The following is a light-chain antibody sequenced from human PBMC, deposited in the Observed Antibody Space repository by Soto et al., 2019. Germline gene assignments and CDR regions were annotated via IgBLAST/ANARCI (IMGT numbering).Light chain of an antibody. CDR2: ANS. CDR1: SSNIGAGYD. Sequence: QSVLTQPPSVSGAPGQRVTLSCTGSSSNIGAGYDVHWYQQLPGTAPKLLIYANSNRPSGVPDRFSGSKSGTSASLAITGLQAEDEADYYCQSYDSSLSGVVFGGGTQLTVL. J-gene: IGLJ2*01. CDR3: QSYDSSLSGVV. V-gene: IGLV1-40*01.